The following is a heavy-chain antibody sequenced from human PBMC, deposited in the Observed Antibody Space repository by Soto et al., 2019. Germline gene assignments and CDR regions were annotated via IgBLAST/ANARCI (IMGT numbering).Heavy chain of an antibody. CDR2: ISYDGSNK. D-gene: IGHD2-15*01. CDR1: GFTFSSYG. V-gene: IGHV3-30*18. Sequence: GGSLRLSCAASGFTFSSYGMHWVRQAPGKGLEWVAVISYDGSNKYYADSVKGRFTISRDNSKNTLYLQMNSLRAEDTAVYYCAKDSEDIVVVVAATPVGVVDYWGQGTLVTVSS. J-gene: IGHJ4*02. CDR3: AKDSEDIVVVVAATPVGVVDY.